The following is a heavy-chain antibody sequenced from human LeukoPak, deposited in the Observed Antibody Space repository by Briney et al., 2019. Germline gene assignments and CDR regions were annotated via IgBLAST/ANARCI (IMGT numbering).Heavy chain of an antibody. Sequence: GGSLRLSCAASVCTLSSYSMNWVRQAPGKGLEWVGRVKSKADGETTDYAAPVKDRFIISRDDSKNMQYLQMNSLKTEDTAIYFCTADWPGDSYPIDYWGQGILVTVSS. D-gene: IGHD2-21*02. CDR2: VKSKADGETT. CDR1: VCTLSSYS. V-gene: IGHV3-15*01. CDR3: TADWPGDSYPIDY. J-gene: IGHJ4*02.